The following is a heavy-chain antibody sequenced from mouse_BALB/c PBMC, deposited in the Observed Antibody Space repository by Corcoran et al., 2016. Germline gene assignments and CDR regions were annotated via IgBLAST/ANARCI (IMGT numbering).Heavy chain of an antibody. Sequence: EVQLQQFGAELVKPGASVKLSCTASGFNIKDTYMHWVKQRPEQGLEWIGRIDPANGNTKYDPKFQGKATITADTSSNTAYLQLSSLTSEDTAVYYCAGRGNYGSGFAYWGQGTLVTVSA. CDR2: IDPANGNT. J-gene: IGHJ3*01. CDR1: GFNIKDTY. V-gene: IGHV14-3*02. CDR3: AGRGNYGSGFAY. D-gene: IGHD1-1*01.